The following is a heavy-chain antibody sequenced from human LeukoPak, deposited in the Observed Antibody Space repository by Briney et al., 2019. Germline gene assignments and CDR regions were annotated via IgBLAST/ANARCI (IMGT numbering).Heavy chain of an antibody. CDR1: GFTFSSYW. Sequence: GGSLRLSCAASGFTFSSYWMTWVRQAPGKGLEWVASIKEDGSEKYYVDSVKGRFTISRDNAKNSLYLQMNSLRAEDTAVYYCARDPIMFAHYYDSSGYRPGMDVWGQGTTVTVSS. CDR2: IKEDGSEK. CDR3: ARDPIMFAHYYDSSGYRPGMDV. J-gene: IGHJ6*02. V-gene: IGHV3-7*01. D-gene: IGHD3-22*01.